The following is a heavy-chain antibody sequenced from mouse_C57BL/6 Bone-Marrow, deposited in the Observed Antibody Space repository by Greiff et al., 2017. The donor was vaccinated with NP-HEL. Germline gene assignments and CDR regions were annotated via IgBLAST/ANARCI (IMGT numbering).Heavy chain of an antibody. Sequence: VHVKQSGAELVRPGASVKLSCTASGFNITDDYMHWVKQRPEQGLEWIGWIDPENGDTEYASKFQGKATITADTSSTTAYLQLSSLTSEDTAVYYCATSDYDGRAWFAYWGQGTLVTVSA. J-gene: IGHJ3*01. V-gene: IGHV14-4*01. CDR3: ATSDYDGRAWFAY. CDR2: IDPENGDT. CDR1: GFNITDDY. D-gene: IGHD1-1*01.